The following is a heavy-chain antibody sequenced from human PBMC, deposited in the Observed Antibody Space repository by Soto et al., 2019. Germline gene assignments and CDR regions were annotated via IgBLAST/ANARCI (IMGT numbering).Heavy chain of an antibody. J-gene: IGHJ4*02. CDR2: IYHSGDT. CDR3: ARLENY. V-gene: IGHV4-30-2*01. CDR1: GGSFSGYY. Sequence: SETLSLTCAVYGGSFSGYYWSWIRQPPGKGLEWIGYIYHSGDTYYNPSLKSRVTISVDRSKNQFSLKLSSVTAADTAVYYCARLENYWGQGTLVTVSS.